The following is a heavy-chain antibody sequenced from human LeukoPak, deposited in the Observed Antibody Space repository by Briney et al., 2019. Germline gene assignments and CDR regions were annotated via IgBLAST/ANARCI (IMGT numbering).Heavy chain of an antibody. V-gene: IGHV3-48*03. CDR2: ISSSGGII. D-gene: IGHD2-15*01. CDR3: ARSAYYFDY. Sequence: QSGGSLRLSCAASGFAFSSYDMNWVRQAPGRGLEWVSHISSSGGIIYYADSVKGRFTISRDNAKNSLYLQMNSLGAEDTAVYYCARSAYYFDYWGQGTLVTVSS. CDR1: GFAFSSYD. J-gene: IGHJ4*02.